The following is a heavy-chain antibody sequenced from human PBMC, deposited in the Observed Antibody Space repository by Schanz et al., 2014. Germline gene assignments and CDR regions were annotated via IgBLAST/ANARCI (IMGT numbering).Heavy chain of an antibody. CDR1: GFTFSVYG. J-gene: IGHJ4*02. D-gene: IGHD4-17*01. CDR3: ARPRFDYGEVDY. CDR2: IWSDGSTK. V-gene: IGHV3-33*01. Sequence: QVQLVESGGGVVQFGRSLRLSCVASGFTFSVYGMHWVRQAPGKGPEWVAVIWSDGSTKYYADSVKGRFTISRDRFQNTLYLRMSSLRAEDTAVYYCARPRFDYGEVDYWGQGTLVTVSS.